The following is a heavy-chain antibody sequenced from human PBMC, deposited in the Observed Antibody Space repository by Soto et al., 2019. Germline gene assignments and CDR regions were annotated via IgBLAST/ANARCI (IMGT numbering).Heavy chain of an antibody. CDR3: ARDNRSKYGDSKS. CDR1: GYTFTSYG. J-gene: IGHJ5*02. D-gene: IGHD4-17*01. Sequence: QVQLVQSGAEVKKPGASVKVSCKASGYTFTSYGISWVQQAPGQGLEWMGWISAYNGNTNYAQKLQGRVTMTTDTSTSTDYMELRSLSTNDTAVYYCARDNRSKYGDSKSWGQGTLVTVSS. CDR2: ISAYNGNT. V-gene: IGHV1-18*01.